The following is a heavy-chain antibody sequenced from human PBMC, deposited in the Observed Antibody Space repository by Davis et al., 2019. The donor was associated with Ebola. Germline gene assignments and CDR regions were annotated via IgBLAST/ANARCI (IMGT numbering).Heavy chain of an antibody. D-gene: IGHD4-17*01. V-gene: IGHV4-4*09. Sequence: MPSETLSLTCSLSAFSFSTYYWNWIRQPPGKGLEWLGCIQNSGSPIYNPSLKSRVTLSVDTSTNQFSLKLTSVTAADTAVYYCARGDYAGSSFDYWGQGTLVTVSS. CDR2: IQNSGSP. CDR1: AFSFSTYY. J-gene: IGHJ4*02. CDR3: ARGDYAGSSFDY.